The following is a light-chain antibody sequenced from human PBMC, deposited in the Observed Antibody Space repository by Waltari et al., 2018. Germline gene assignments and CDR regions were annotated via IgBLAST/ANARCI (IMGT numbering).Light chain of an antibody. Sequence: QSVLTQPPSASETPGQRVTMSCSGSSSNIGSNYVYWYQQLPGAAPKLLIYRNNQRPSGGPARFSCSKSGTSSSRAISGLRSEDEADYYCAAWDDSLSGVVFGGGTKVTVL. V-gene: IGLV1-47*01. CDR3: AAWDDSLSGVV. CDR1: SSNIGSNY. J-gene: IGLJ2*01. CDR2: RNN.